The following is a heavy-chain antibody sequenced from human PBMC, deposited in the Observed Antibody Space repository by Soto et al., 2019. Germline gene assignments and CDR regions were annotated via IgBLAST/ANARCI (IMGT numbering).Heavy chain of an antibody. J-gene: IGHJ4*02. V-gene: IGHV3-15*07. CDR3: TTDSLVRLFDY. D-gene: IGHD3-10*01. Sequence: PGGSLRLSCSASGFTFSNAWMNRVRQAPGKGLEWVGRIKSKTDGGTTDYAAPVKGRFTISRDDSKNTLYLQMNSLKTEDTAVYYCTTDSLVRLFDYWGQGTLVTVSS. CDR1: GFTFSNAW. CDR2: IKSKTDGGTT.